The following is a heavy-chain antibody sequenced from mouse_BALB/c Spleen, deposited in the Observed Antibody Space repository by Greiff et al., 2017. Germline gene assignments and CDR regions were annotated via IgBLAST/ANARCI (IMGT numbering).Heavy chain of an antibody. Sequence: EVQLVESGPELVKPGASVKVSCKASGYAFTSYSMYWVKQSHGKSLEWIGNIDPYNGGTSYNQKFKGKATLTVDKSSSTAYMHLNSLTSEDSAVYYCAVKRDYAMDYWGQGTSVTVSS. CDR3: AVKRDYAMDY. CDR1: GYAFTSYS. CDR2: IDPYNGGT. V-gene: IGHV1S135*01. J-gene: IGHJ4*01.